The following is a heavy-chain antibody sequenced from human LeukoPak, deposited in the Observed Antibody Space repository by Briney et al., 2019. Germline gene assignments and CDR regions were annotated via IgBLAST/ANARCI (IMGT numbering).Heavy chain of an antibody. CDR2: ISSSGSTI. J-gene: IGHJ4*02. D-gene: IGHD6-19*01. Sequence: GGSLRLSCAASGFTFSSYEMNWVRQAPGKGLELISYISSSGSTIYYADSVKGRFTISRDNAKNSLYLQMNSLRAEDTAVYYCARGPEYSSGWYGGYWGQGALVTVSS. CDR3: ARGPEYSSGWYGGY. CDR1: GFTFSSYE. V-gene: IGHV3-48*03.